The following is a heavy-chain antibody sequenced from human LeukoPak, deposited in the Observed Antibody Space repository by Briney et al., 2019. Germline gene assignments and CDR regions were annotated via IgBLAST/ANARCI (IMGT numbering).Heavy chain of an antibody. CDR3: ARYYCGPSGCPGVDF. V-gene: IGHV4-31*03. J-gene: IGHJ4*02. Sequence: PSETLSLTCTVSGGSISAVGYYWNWIRHHPGEGLEWIGYIAHNGNTYYNPSLKSRLTISLDTSKNQFSLNLRSMTAADTALYYCARYYCGPSGCPGVDFWGQGTLVTVSS. D-gene: IGHD3-10*01. CDR1: GGSISAVGYY. CDR2: IAHNGNT.